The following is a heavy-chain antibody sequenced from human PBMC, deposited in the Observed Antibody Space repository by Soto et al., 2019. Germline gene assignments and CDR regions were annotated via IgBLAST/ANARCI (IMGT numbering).Heavy chain of an antibody. V-gene: IGHV3-72*01. CDR2: IRNKANSYTT. J-gene: IGHJ4*01. Sequence: PGGSLILSCAAFGFTFSDHDMDWVRQAPGKGLEWVGRIRNKANSYTTEYAASVKGRFTISRGDSKNLLFLQMYSLKTEDTAVYYCSRAGILTTPYYFDYWGQGTLVTISS. CDR1: GFTFSDHD. D-gene: IGHD4-4*01. CDR3: SRAGILTTPYYFDY.